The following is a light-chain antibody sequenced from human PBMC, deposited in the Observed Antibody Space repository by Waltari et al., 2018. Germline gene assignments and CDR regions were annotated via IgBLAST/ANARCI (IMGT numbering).Light chain of an antibody. V-gene: IGKV3-20*01. CDR1: QSFTRS. Sequence: EIVLTQSPGTLSLSPGQRATLSCRASQSFTRSLAWYQHNPGQAPRLLISEASTRASGVADRFSGSGSGTDFSLTISRLEPEDVAVYYCQHYVSLPVTFGQGSRVEIK. CDR2: EAS. CDR3: QHYVSLPVT. J-gene: IGKJ1*01.